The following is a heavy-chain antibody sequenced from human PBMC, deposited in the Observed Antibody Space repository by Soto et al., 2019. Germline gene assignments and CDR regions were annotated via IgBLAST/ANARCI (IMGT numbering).Heavy chain of an antibody. CDR3: ARDNIADTLSGFDP. V-gene: IGHV1-18*01. Sequence: VKVSCKASGYTFTSYGVSWVRQAPGQGLEWMGWISAYNGNTNYAQKLQGRVTMTTDTSTSTAYMELRSLRSDDTAVYYCARDNIADTLSGFDPWGQGTLVTVSS. D-gene: IGHD6-13*01. CDR1: GYTFTSYG. CDR2: ISAYNGNT. J-gene: IGHJ5*02.